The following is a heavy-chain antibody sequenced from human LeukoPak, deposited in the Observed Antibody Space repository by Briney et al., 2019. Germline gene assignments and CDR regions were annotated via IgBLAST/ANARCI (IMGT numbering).Heavy chain of an antibody. V-gene: IGHV4-59*01. CDR3: ARDRRWELLHAFDI. CDR2: IHYSENT. J-gene: IGHJ3*02. CDR1: GGSISSYF. D-gene: IGHD1-26*01. Sequence: SETLSLTCSVSGGSISSYFWSWIRQPPGKGLEWIAYIHYSENTNYNPSLKSRVTISLDTSKNQFSLMLSSVTAADTAVYYCARDRRWELLHAFDIWGQGTMVTVSS.